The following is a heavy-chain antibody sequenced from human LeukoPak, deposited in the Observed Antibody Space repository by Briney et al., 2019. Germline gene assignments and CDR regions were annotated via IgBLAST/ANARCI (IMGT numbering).Heavy chain of an antibody. CDR3: ARDLRRFGEFYYYGMDV. D-gene: IGHD3-10*01. CDR1: GYTFTGYY. Sequence: ASVKVSCKASGYTFTGYYMHWVRQAPGQGLEWMGWINPNSGGTNYAQKFQGRVTMTRDTSISTAYMELSRLRSDDTAVYYCARDLRRFGEFYYYGMDVWGQGTTVTVSS. V-gene: IGHV1-2*02. J-gene: IGHJ6*02. CDR2: INPNSGGT.